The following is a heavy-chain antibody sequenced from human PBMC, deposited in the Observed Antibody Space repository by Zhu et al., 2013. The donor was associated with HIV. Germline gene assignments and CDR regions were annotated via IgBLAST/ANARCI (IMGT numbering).Heavy chain of an antibody. J-gene: IGHJ4*02. CDR1: GFTFSSYA. V-gene: IGHV3-23*01. CDR2: ISGSGGST. CDR3: ANLKAYCGGDCYSTHFDY. D-gene: IGHD2-21*01. Sequence: EVQLLESGGGLVQPGGSLRLSCAASGFTFSSYAMSWVRQAPGKGLEWVSAISGSGGSTYYADSVKGRFTISRDNSKNTLYLQMNSLRAEDTAVYYCANLKAYCGGDCYSTHFDYWGQGTLVTVSS.